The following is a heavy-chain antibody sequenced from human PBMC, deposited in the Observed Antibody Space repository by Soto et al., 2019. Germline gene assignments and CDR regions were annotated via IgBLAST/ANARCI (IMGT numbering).Heavy chain of an antibody. CDR1: GFTFSCYW. CDR2: IKQDGSEK. Sequence: GGSLRLSCAASGFTFSCYWIEWVRQAPGKGLEWVANIKQDGSEKYYVDSAKGRFTISRDNAKNSLYLQMNSLRAEDTAVYYCARGSGSNDYWGQGTLVTVSS. CDR3: ARGSGSNDY. V-gene: IGHV3-7*05. J-gene: IGHJ4*02. D-gene: IGHD3-3*01.